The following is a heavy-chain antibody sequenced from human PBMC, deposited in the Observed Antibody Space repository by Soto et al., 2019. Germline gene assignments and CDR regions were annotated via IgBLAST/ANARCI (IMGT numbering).Heavy chain of an antibody. CDR2: IVPLVDIA. V-gene: IGHV1-69*02. CDR3: ARSRGFATRFASFDL. J-gene: IGHJ4*02. CDR1: GGTFSSYT. D-gene: IGHD3-16*01. Sequence: QVQLVQSGAEFKKPGSSVKLSCRASGGTFSSYTLNWVRQAPGQGLQWMGKIVPLVDIANYEQKLQGSVTITADKSTNTVSMELNSLISEDTPVYYFARSRGFATRFASFDLWGPGTRVTVSS.